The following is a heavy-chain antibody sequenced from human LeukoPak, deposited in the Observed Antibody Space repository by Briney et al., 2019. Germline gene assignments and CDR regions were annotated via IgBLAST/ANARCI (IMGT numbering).Heavy chain of an antibody. CDR2: IYHSGST. Sequence: PSETLSLTCTVSGYSISSGYYWGWIRQPPGKGLEWIGSIYHSGSTYYNPSLKSRVTISVDTSKNQFSLKLSSVTAADTAVYYCERIGGGITGPFDYWGQGTLVTVSS. J-gene: IGHJ4*02. V-gene: IGHV4-38-2*02. CDR3: ERIGGGITGPFDY. CDR1: GYSISSGYY. D-gene: IGHD1-20*01.